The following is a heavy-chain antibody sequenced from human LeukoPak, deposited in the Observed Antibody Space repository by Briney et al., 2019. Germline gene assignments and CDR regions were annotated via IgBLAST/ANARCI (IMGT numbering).Heavy chain of an antibody. Sequence: GGSLRLSCAASGFTFSNYDMHWVRQATGKGLEWVSGIGTAGDIYYPGSVKGRFTISRDNAKNSLYLQMNSLRVEDTAVYYCARGGAARPDFWGQGTLVTVSS. CDR3: ARGGAARPDF. J-gene: IGHJ4*02. D-gene: IGHD6-6*01. CDR1: GFTFSNYD. CDR2: IGTAGDI. V-gene: IGHV3-13*01.